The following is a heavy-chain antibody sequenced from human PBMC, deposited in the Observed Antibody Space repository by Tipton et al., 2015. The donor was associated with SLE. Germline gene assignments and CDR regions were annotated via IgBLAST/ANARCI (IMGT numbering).Heavy chain of an antibody. V-gene: IGHV4-59*12. CDR1: GGSITSSSD. D-gene: IGHD6-13*01. Sequence: LRLSCTVSGGSITSSSDWSWLRPPPGRGLEWIGYIYYSGSSNYNPSLRSRVTMSVDTSKTQFSLKMSSVIAADTAVYYCARVKRVAADVAWWGQGTLVAASS. CDR2: IYYSGSS. J-gene: IGHJ4*02. CDR3: ARVKRVAADVAW.